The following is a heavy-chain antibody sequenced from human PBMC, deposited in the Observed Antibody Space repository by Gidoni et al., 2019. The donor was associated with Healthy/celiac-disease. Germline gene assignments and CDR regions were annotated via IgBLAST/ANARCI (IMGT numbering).Heavy chain of an antibody. CDR2: FDPEDGET. Sequence: VQLVQSGAAVKKPGASVNVSCKVSGYTLTELSMHWVRQAPGKGLEWMGGFDPEDGETIYAQKFQGRVTMTEDTSTDTAYMERSSLRSEDTAVYYWATEGNSSSWYGWFDPWGQGTMVTVSS. CDR1: GYTLTELS. J-gene: IGHJ5*02. CDR3: ATEGNSSSWYGWFDP. V-gene: IGHV1-24*01. D-gene: IGHD6-13*01.